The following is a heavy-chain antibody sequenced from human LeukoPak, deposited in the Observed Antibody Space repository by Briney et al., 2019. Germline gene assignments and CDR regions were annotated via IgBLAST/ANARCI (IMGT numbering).Heavy chain of an antibody. CDR3: ARVQRGYSYNPLGYYYYYMDV. CDR1: GFTFSSYW. V-gene: IGHV3-74*01. J-gene: IGHJ6*03. CDR2: INSDGSTT. D-gene: IGHD5-18*01. Sequence: GSLRLSCAASGFTFSSYWMHWVRQAPGKGLVWVSRINSDGSTTSYADSVKGRFTISRDNAKNSLYLQMNSLRAEDTAVYYCARVQRGYSYNPLGYYYYYMDVWGKGTTVTVSS.